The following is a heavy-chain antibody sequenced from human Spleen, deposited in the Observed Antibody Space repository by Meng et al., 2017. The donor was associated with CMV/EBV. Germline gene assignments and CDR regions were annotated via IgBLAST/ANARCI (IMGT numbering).Heavy chain of an antibody. V-gene: IGHV1-58*01. J-gene: IGHJ6*02. CDR1: GFTFATSG. CDR2: IVVGSGNT. Sequence: SVKVSCKASGFTFATSGVQWVRQARGQRLEWIGWIVVGSGNTNYAQNFQERVTITSDMSTRTAYMELRSLRSEDTAVYYCASPNPPEGYYYYYGMDVWDQGTTVTVSS. CDR3: ASPNPPEGYYYYYGMDV.